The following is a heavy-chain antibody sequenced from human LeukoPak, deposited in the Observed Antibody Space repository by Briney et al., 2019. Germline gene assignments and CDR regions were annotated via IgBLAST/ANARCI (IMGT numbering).Heavy chain of an antibody. D-gene: IGHD3-22*01. CDR1: GFTVSSNY. J-gene: IGHJ4*02. CDR2: IYSGGST. Sequence: PGGSLRLSCAASGFTVSSNYMSWVRQAPGKGLEWVSVIYSGGSTYYADSVKGRFTISRDNSKNTLYLQMNSLRAEDTAVYYCARDGYYYDSSTLSGLDYWGQGTLVTVSS. CDR3: ARDGYYYDSSTLSGLDY. V-gene: IGHV3-53*01.